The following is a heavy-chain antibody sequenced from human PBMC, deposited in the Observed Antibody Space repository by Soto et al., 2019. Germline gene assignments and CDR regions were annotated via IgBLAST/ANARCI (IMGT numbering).Heavy chain of an antibody. V-gene: IGHV4-39*01. CDR2: IYYSGST. D-gene: IGHD2-21*02. Sequence: QLQLQESGPGLVKPSETLSLTCSVSGGSISSSSYFWGWIRQPPGKGLEWIGSIYYSGSTYYNPSLKSRVPVSVATPKHQFSLKLRSVTAADTAVYYCARHPSDFWFAPWGQGALVTVSS. J-gene: IGHJ5*02. CDR1: GGSISSSSYF. CDR3: ARHPSDFWFAP.